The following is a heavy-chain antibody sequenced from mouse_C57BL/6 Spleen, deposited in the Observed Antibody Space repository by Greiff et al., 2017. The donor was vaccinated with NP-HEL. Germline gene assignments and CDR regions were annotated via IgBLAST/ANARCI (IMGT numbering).Heavy chain of an antibody. CDR1: GYAFSSSW. V-gene: IGHV1-82*01. CDR2: IYPGDGDT. J-gene: IGHJ3*01. Sequence: VKLQESGPELVKPGASVKISCKASGYAFSSSWMNWVKQRPGKGLEWIGRIYPGDGDTNYNGKFKGKATLTADKSSSTAYMQLSSLTSEDSAVYFCAGLLPFAYWGQGTLVTVSA. D-gene: IGHD1-1*01. CDR3: AGLLPFAY.